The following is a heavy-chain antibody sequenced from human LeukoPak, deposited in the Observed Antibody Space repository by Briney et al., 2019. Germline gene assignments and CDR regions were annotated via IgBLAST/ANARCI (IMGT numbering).Heavy chain of an antibody. J-gene: IGHJ6*03. CDR2: MNPNSGNT. CDR1: GYTFTSYD. Sequence: ASVKVSCKASGYTFTSYDINWVRQATGQGLEWMGWMNPNSGNTGYAQKFQGRVTMTRNTSISTAYMELSSLRSEDTAVYYCARVWSGSYFNYYYMDVWGKGTTVTVSS. V-gene: IGHV1-8*01. CDR3: ARVWSGSYFNYYYMDV. D-gene: IGHD3-10*01.